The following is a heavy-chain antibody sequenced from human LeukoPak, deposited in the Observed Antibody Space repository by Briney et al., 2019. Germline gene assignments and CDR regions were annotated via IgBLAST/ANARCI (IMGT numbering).Heavy chain of an antibody. CDR2: IWYDGSNK. D-gene: IGHD6-19*01. CDR1: GFTFSSYG. J-gene: IGHJ6*03. CDR3: AKEAVDGGAYYMDV. Sequence: PGRSLRLSCAASGFTFSSYGMHWVRQAPGKGLEWVAVIWYDGSNKYYADSVKGRFTISRDNSKNTLYLQMNSLRAEDTAVYYCAKEAVDGGAYYMDVWGKGTTVTVSS. V-gene: IGHV3-33*06.